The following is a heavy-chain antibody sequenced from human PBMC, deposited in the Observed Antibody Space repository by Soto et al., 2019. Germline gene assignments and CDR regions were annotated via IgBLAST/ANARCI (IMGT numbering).Heavy chain of an antibody. J-gene: IGHJ4*02. CDR3: ARTLYGDNVDY. CDR1: GHTFSTYG. D-gene: IGHD4-17*01. Sequence: ASVKVSCEASGHTFSTYGSNWVRQAPGQGLEWMGWISPYNGNTNYAQKFQGRVTMTRNTSISTAYMELSSLRSEDTAVYYCARTLYGDNVDYWGQGTLVTVSS. CDR2: ISPYNGNT. V-gene: IGHV1-8*02.